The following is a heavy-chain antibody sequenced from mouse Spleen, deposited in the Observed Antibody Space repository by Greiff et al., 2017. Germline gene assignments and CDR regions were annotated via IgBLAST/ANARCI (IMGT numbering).Heavy chain of an antibody. D-gene: IGHD2-4*01. V-gene: IGHV14-4*01. Sequence: VQLQQSGAELVRPGASVKLSCTASGFNIKDDYMHWVKQRPEQGLEWIGWIDPENGDTEYASKFQGKATITADTSSNTAYLQLSSLTSEDTAVYYCTFYYDYDEWFAYWGQGTLVTVSA. CDR3: TFYYDYDEWFAY. J-gene: IGHJ3*01. CDR2: IDPENGDT. CDR1: GFNIKDDY.